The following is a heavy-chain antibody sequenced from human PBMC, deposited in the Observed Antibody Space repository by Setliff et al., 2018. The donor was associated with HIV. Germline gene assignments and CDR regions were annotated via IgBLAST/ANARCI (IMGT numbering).Heavy chain of an antibody. D-gene: IGHD2-21*01. CDR2: IIPSFGTA. Sequence: ASVKVSCKASGGTFSSYAISWVRKAPGQGLEWMGGIIPSFGTANYAQKFQGRVTITTDESTSTAYMELSTLRSEDTAVYYCARDHRHCGGYSGTVGAFDILGPGTMVTVSS. CDR1: GGTFSSYA. V-gene: IGHV1-69*05. CDR3: ARDHRHCGGYSGTVGAFDI. J-gene: IGHJ3*02.